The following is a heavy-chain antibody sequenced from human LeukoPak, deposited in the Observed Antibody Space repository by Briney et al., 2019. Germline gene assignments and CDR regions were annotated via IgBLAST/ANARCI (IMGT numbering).Heavy chain of an antibody. CDR3: ARNSVAGTFDY. Sequence: SSETLSLTCTVSGGSISSYYWSWIRQPPGKGLEWIGYIYYSRSTNYNPSLKSRVTISVDTSKNQFSLKLSSVTAADTAVYYCARNSVAGTFDYWGQGALVTVSS. V-gene: IGHV4-59*01. D-gene: IGHD6-19*01. CDR2: IYYSRST. CDR1: GGSISSYY. J-gene: IGHJ4*02.